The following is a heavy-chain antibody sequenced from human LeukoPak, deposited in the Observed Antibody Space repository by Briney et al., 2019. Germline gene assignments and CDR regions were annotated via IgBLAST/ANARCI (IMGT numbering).Heavy chain of an antibody. CDR2: ISGSGGST. CDR1: GFTFTSYA. CDR3: AKDLRNPGTSRHFQY. V-gene: IGHV3-23*01. Sequence: GGSLRLSCAASGFTFTSYALSWVRQAPGKGLEGVSSISGSGGSTYYADSVKGRFTISRDNSKNTLYLQMNSLRAEDTAVYYCAKDLRNPGTSRHFQYWGQGTLVTVSS. D-gene: IGHD1-14*01. J-gene: IGHJ1*01.